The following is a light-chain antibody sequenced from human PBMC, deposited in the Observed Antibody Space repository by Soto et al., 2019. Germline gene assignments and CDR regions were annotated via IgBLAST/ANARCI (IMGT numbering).Light chain of an antibody. V-gene: IGKV1-6*01. CDR1: QNIQND. CDR3: LQAYSYPLT. CDR2: AAS. Sequence: AIQMTQSPSSLGASVGDRGTITCRASQNIQNDLRRYQQKPGQAPELLIFAASRVQDGVPSRFSGSGSGKDFTLTISSQQPEDSATYCCLQAYSYPLTYGPGTKVDFK. J-gene: IGKJ3*01.